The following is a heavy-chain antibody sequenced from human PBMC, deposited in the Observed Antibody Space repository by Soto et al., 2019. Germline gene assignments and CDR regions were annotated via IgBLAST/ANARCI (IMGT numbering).Heavy chain of an antibody. Sequence: AASVKVSCKASGYTFTSYAMHWVRQAPGQRLEWIGWINAGNGNTKYSQKFQGRVTITRDTSASTAYMELSSLRSEDTAVYYCARGGRYGDPFDYWGQGTLVTVSS. CDR1: GYTFTSYA. CDR3: ARGGRYGDPFDY. V-gene: IGHV1-3*01. D-gene: IGHD4-17*01. J-gene: IGHJ4*02. CDR2: INAGNGNT.